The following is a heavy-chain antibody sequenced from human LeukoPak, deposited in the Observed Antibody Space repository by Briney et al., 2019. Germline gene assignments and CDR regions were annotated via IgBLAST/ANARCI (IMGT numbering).Heavy chain of an antibody. J-gene: IGHJ4*02. CDR2: ISGSGGST. CDR3: AKTANYYDSSGYAHYFDY. V-gene: IGHV3-23*01. CDR1: GFTFSSYA. Sequence: GGSLRLSCAASGFTFSSYAMSWVRQAPGKGLEWVSAISGSGGSTYYADSVKGRFTISRDNSKNTLYLQMNSLRAEDTAVYYCAKTANYYDSSGYAHYFDYWGQGTLVTVSS. D-gene: IGHD3-22*01.